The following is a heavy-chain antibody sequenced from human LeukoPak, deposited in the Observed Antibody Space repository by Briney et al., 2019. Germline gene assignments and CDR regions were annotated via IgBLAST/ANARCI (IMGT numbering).Heavy chain of an antibody. J-gene: IGHJ4*02. Sequence: GGSLRLSCAASGFTFSETWMHWVRQAPGKGMMWVARINTDGSDAVYAGSVKGRFPIFRDNTQDTLHLQMRSLRAEDTAMYYCARVYGGPFDLWGQGNLVTVSS. CDR3: ARVYGGPFDL. CDR2: INTDGSDA. CDR1: GFTFSETW. D-gene: IGHD4-23*01. V-gene: IGHV3-74*01.